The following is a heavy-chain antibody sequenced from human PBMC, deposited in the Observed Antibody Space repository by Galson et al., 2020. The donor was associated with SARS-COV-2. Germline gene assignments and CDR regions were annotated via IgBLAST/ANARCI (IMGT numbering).Heavy chain of an antibody. J-gene: IGHJ4*02. CDR3: AKDSHPYYYDSSGYNPNYFDS. CDR1: GFTFNDYA. Sequence: GESLKISCAASGFTFNDYAMTWVRQTPGKGLEWVSTMNGGGGKTFYADSAKGRVTVYRDNFKSTLYLQISNLRAEDTAIYYCAKDSHPYYYDSSGYNPNYFDSWGQGTLVTVSS. CDR2: MNGGGGKT. V-gene: IGHV3-23*01. D-gene: IGHD3-22*01.